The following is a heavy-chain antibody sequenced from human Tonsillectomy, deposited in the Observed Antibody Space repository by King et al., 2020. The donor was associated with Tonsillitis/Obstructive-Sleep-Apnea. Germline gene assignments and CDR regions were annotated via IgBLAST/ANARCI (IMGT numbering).Heavy chain of an antibody. Sequence: VQLQESGPGLVKPSETLSLTCTVSGGSISSSSYYWGWIRQPPGKGLEWIGSIYYSGSTYYNPSLKSRVTISVDTSKNQFSLKLSSVPAADTAVYYCARLEYYDFWSGSRGWFDPWGQGTLVTVSS. CDR2: IYYSGST. CDR1: GGSISSSSYY. CDR3: ARLEYYDFWSGSRGWFDP. J-gene: IGHJ5*02. V-gene: IGHV4-39*01. D-gene: IGHD3-3*01.